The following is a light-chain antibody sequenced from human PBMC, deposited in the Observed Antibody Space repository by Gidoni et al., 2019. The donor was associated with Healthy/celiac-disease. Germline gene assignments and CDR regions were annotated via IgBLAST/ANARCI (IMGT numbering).Light chain of an antibody. CDR3: QKYNSALEA. CDR1: QGISNY. Sequence: IQMTQSPSSLSASVGDRVTITCRASQGISNYLAWYQQKPGKVPKLLIYAASTLQSGVPSRFRGSGSGTDFTLTISSLQPEDVETYYCQKYNSALEAFGGXTKVEIK. J-gene: IGKJ4*01. CDR2: AAS. V-gene: IGKV1-27*01.